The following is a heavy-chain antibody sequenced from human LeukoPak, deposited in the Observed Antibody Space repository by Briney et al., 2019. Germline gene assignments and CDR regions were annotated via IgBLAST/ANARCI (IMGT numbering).Heavy chain of an antibody. CDR3: ARHGYIQFWLY. Sequence: SETLSLTCTVSGASISMGTYYWGWIRQSPEKGLEWIGSIDSSGTTHYNSSLKSRIIISVDTSKNQVSLNLTSVTFADTAVYYCARHGYIQFWLYWGQGTQVIVSS. V-gene: IGHV4-39*01. CDR2: IDSSGTT. CDR1: GASISMGTYY. D-gene: IGHD5-18*01. J-gene: IGHJ4*02.